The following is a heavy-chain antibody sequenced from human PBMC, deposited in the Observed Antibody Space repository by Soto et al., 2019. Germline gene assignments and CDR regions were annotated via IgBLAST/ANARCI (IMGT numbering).Heavy chain of an antibody. CDR2: TYYRSKWYN. CDR1: ADSVSSNSAA. V-gene: IGHV6-1*01. D-gene: IGHD6-19*01. J-gene: IGHJ4*02. CDR3: ASGRQWLISAYYFDY. Sequence: PSQTLTFPCAISADSVSSNSAAWNWSLQGPSICLELLGRTYYRSKWYNDYAVSVKSRITINPDTSKNQFSLQLNSVTPEDTAVYYCASGRQWLISAYYFDYWGQGTLVTVSS.